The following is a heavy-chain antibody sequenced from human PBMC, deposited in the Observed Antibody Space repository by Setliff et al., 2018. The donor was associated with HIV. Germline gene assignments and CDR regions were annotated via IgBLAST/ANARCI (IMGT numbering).Heavy chain of an antibody. CDR3: AREIPYSYGGRGHPL. J-gene: IGHJ4*02. CDR2: VNRGRRT. V-gene: IGHV4-34*01. Sequence: ETLSLTCALSGGSFSDYYWSWIRQPPGMGLEWIGEVNRGRRTNYNSSLKSRVTISIDTSRNQFSLTVSSVTAADTAVYYCAREIPYSYGGRGHPLWGQGTLVTVSS. CDR1: GGSFSDYY. D-gene: IGHD3-22*01.